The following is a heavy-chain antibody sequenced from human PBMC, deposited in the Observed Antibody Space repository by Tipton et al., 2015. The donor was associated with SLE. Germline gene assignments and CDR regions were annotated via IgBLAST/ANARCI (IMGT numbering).Heavy chain of an antibody. V-gene: IGHV3-53*05. CDR1: GFTVSSNY. CDR2: IYSGGST. D-gene: IGHD3-10*01. J-gene: IGHJ4*02. Sequence: SLRLSCAASGFTVSSNYMSWVRQAPGKGLEWVSVIYSGGSTYYADSVKGRFTISRDNSKNTLYLQMNSLRAEDTAVYYCARVELGPRYYGSGSYYPYFDYWIQGALVTVSS. CDR3: ARVELGPRYYGSGSYYPYFDY.